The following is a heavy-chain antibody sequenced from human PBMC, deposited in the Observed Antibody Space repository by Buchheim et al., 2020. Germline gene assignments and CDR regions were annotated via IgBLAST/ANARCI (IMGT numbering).Heavy chain of an antibody. CDR2: INPSGGST. CDR1: GYTFTSYY. D-gene: IGHD4-23*01. CDR3: ARDTPTVVYYYYGMDV. J-gene: IGHJ6*02. V-gene: IGHV1-46*01. Sequence: QVQLVQSGAEVKKPGASVKVSCKASGYTFTSYYMHWVRQAPGQGLEWMGIINPSGGSTSYAQKFQGRVTMTRDTPTSTGDMELSSLRSEDTAVYYCARDTPTVVYYYYGMDVWGQGTT.